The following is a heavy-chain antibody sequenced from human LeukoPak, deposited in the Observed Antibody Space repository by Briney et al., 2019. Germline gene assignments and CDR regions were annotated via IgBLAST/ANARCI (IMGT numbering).Heavy chain of an antibody. CDR1: GGSISSSSYY. CDR3: ARHYGWFDP. V-gene: IGHV4-39*01. J-gene: IGHJ5*02. Sequence: PSETLSLTCTVSGGSISSSSYYWGWIRQPPGKGLEWIGSIYYSGSTNYNPSLKSRVTISVDTSKNQFSLKLSSVTAADTAVYYCARHYGWFDPWGQGTLVTVSS. D-gene: IGHD4-17*01. CDR2: IYYSGST.